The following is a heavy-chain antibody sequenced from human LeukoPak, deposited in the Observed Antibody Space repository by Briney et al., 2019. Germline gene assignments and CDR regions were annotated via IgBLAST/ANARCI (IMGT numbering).Heavy chain of an antibody. Sequence: SETLSLTCTVSGGSISSSSYYWGWIRQPPGKGLEWIGGIYYSGSTYYNPSLKSRVTISVDTSKNQFSLKLSSVTAADTAVYYCARRGSGSHRPDFDYWGQGTLVTVSS. CDR1: GGSISSSSYY. CDR2: IYYSGST. CDR3: ARRGSGSHRPDFDY. J-gene: IGHJ4*02. V-gene: IGHV4-39*01. D-gene: IGHD1-26*01.